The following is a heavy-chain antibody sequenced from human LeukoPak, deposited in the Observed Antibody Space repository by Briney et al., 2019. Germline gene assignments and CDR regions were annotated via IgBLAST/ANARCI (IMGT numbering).Heavy chain of an antibody. D-gene: IGHD6-19*01. CDR1: GASISSGGDYY. Sequence: SQTLSLTCTVSGASISSGGDYYWSWIRQPPGKGLEWIGYIYHSGSTYYNPSLKSRVTISLDRSKNQFSLKLSSVTAADTAVYYCARPYSSGWYFDLWGRGTLVTVSS. J-gene: IGHJ2*01. CDR2: IYHSGST. V-gene: IGHV4-30-2*01. CDR3: ARPYSSGWYFDL.